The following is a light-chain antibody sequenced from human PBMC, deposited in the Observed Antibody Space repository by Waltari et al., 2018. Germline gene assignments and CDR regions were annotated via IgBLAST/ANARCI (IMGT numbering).Light chain of an antibody. CDR1: QSVVRS. CDR2: DAS. Sequence: EIVLTQSPGTLSLSPGERATLSCRASQSVVRSLAWYRQKPGPAPRLLLYDASSRATGTPGRFSGSGSGTDFSLAISSLEPEDFAVYYCQHYVNLPATFGQGTKVEIK. V-gene: IGKV3-20*01. CDR3: QHYVNLPAT. J-gene: IGKJ1*01.